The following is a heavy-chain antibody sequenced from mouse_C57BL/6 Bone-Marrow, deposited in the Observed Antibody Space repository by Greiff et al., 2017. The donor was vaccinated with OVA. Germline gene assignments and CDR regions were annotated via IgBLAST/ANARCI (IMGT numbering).Heavy chain of an antibody. CDR3: ARWDYYGSSDFDY. D-gene: IGHD1-1*01. Sequence: EVQLQQSGPELVKPGASVKIPCKASGYTFTDYNMDWVKQSHGKSLEWIGDINPNNGGTIYNQKFKGKATLTVDKSSSTAYMGLRSLTSEDTAVYYCARWDYYGSSDFDYWGQGTTLTVSS. J-gene: IGHJ2*01. CDR2: INPNNGGT. V-gene: IGHV1-18*01. CDR1: GYTFTDYN.